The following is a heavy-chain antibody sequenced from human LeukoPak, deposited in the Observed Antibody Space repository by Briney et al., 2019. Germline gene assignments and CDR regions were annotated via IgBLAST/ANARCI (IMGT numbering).Heavy chain of an antibody. CDR3: ARGGYGDYYMDV. Sequence: GGSLRLSCAASGFTFSSYSMNWVRQAPGKGLEWVSYISISSRTIYYADSVKGRFTISRDNAKNSLYLQMNSLRAEDTAVYYCARGGYGDYYMDVWGKGTTVTVSS. CDR1: GFTFSSYS. V-gene: IGHV3-48*01. CDR2: ISISSRTI. D-gene: IGHD4-17*01. J-gene: IGHJ6*03.